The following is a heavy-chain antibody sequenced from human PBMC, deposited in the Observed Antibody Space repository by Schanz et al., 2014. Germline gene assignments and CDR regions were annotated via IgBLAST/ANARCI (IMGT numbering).Heavy chain of an antibody. J-gene: IGHJ4*02. Sequence: QVQLLQSGAEVKKPGASMKVSCKASGYTFTTYYMLWVRQAPGQGLEWMGIINPSGGSTRYGQKFQGRITVTTDTSTSTVYLELSSLRSDDTAGYYCGRGISRSYIAFWGQGTLITVSS. D-gene: IGHD6-6*01. CDR3: GRGISRSYIAF. V-gene: IGHV1-46*03. CDR2: INPSGGST. CDR1: GYTFTTYY.